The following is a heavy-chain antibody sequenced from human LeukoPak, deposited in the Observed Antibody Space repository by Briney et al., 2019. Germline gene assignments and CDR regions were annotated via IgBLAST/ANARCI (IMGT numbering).Heavy chain of an antibody. CDR3: AKRLYCSSTSCYTFDY. CDR1: GFTSSSYA. D-gene: IGHD2-2*02. CDR2: ISGSGGST. V-gene: IGHV3-23*01. Sequence: PGGSLRLSCAASGFTSSSYAMSWVRQAPGKGLEWVSAISGSGGSTYYADSVKGRFTISRDNSKNTLYLQMNSLRVEDTAVYYCAKRLYCSSTSCYTFDYWGQGTLVTVSS. J-gene: IGHJ4*02.